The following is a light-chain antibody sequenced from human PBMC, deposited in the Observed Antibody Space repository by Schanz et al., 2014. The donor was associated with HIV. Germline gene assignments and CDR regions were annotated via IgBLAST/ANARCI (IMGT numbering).Light chain of an antibody. Sequence: QSVLAQPLSVSGAPGQRVTISCTGSSSNLGAGYDVHWYQLRPGTAPKLLIYANNNRPSGVPDRFSGSKSGTSASLAISGLQSEDEADYYCASWDDSLNGWVFAGGTKVTVL. CDR1: SSNLGAGYD. CDR3: ASWDDSLNGWV. J-gene: IGLJ3*02. CDR2: ANN. V-gene: IGLV1-40*01.